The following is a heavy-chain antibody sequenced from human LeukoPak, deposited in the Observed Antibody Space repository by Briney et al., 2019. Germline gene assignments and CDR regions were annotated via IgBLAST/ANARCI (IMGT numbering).Heavy chain of an antibody. CDR3: ATTITAATYGMDV. V-gene: IGHV3-20*01. J-gene: IGHJ6*02. CDR1: GFTFDDYG. Sequence: GGSLRLSCAASGFTFDDYGMSWVRQAPGKGLEGVSGINWNGGSTGYADSVKGRFTISRDNDKNSLYLQMNSLRAEDTALYHCATTITAATYGMDVWGQGTTVTVSS. CDR2: INWNGGST. D-gene: IGHD6-13*01.